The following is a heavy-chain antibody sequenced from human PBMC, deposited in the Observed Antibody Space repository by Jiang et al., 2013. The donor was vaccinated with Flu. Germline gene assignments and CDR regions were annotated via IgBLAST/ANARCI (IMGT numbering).Heavy chain of an antibody. D-gene: IGHD1-26*01. V-gene: IGHV1-46*01. CDR2: INPSSGDT. J-gene: IGHJ4*02. Sequence: SGAEVKKPGASVKVSCKASGYTFTNYYMHWVRQAPGQGLEWIGIINPSSGDTTYTQKFQGTVTVTRDTSTSTVSMELSSLRSEDTAMYYCAGEKGEMVGAHFDYWGQGTLVTVSS. CDR3: AGEKGEMVGAHFDY. CDR1: GYTFTNYY.